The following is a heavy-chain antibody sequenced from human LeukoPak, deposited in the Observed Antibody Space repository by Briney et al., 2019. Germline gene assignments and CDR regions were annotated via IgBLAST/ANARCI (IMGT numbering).Heavy chain of an antibody. CDR1: GYTFTGYY. D-gene: IGHD2-15*01. Sequence: ASVRVSCKASGYTFTGYYMHWVRQAPGQGLEWMGWINPNSGDTNYAQKFQGRVTMTRDTSISTVYMELRRLRYDDTAAYYCARGPLEYCSGGTCYSGRNWFDPWGQGTLVTVSS. J-gene: IGHJ5*02. CDR2: INPNSGDT. CDR3: ARGPLEYCSGGTCYSGRNWFDP. V-gene: IGHV1-2*02.